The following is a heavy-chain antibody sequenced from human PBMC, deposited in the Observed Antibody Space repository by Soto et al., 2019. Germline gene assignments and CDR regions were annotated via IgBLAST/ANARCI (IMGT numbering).Heavy chain of an antibody. J-gene: IGHJ4*02. CDR3: ARDQTAMVNFDY. Sequence: ASVKVSCKASGYTFTGYYMHWVRQAPGQGLEWMGWINPNSGGTNYAQKFQGRVTMTRDTSISTAYMELSRLRSDDTAVYYCARDQTAMVNFDYCGQRTLVTVSS. CDR1: GYTFTGYY. CDR2: INPNSGGT. D-gene: IGHD5-18*01. V-gene: IGHV1-2*02.